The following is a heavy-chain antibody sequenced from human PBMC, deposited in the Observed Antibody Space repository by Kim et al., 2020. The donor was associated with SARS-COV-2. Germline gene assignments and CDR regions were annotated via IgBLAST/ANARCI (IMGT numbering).Heavy chain of an antibody. D-gene: IGHD1-26*01. J-gene: IGHJ6*02. CDR3: AREGSGSWSGGYYGMDV. Sequence: SVKVSCKASGGTFSSYAISWVRQAPGQGLEWMGGIIPIFGTANYAQKFQGRVTITADESTSTAYMELSSLRSEDTAVYYCAREGSGSWSGGYYGMDVWGQGTTVTVSS. CDR2: IIPIFGTA. V-gene: IGHV1-69*13. CDR1: GGTFSSYA.